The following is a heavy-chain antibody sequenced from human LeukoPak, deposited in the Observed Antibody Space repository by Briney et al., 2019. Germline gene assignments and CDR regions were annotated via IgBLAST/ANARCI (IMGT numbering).Heavy chain of an antibody. D-gene: IGHD3-10*01. V-gene: IGHV4-39*07. CDR2: IYTSGST. Sequence: SETLSLTCTVSGGSISSSSYYWGWIRQPPGKGLEWIGSIYTSGSTNYNPSLKSRVTISVDTSKNQFSLKLSSVTAADTAVYFCARDHAVTMFRGVGSGWFDPWGQGTLLTVSS. J-gene: IGHJ5*02. CDR3: ARDHAVTMFRGVGSGWFDP. CDR1: GGSISSSSYY.